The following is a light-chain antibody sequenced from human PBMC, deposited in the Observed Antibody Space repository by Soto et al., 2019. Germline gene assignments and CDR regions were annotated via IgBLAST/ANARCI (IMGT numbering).Light chain of an antibody. CDR3: QVWDGNTDHYL. V-gene: IGLV3-21*02. Sequence: SYELTQPPSVSVAPGQTATITCEGDNIGAKSVHWYQQKPGQAPVVVIYDDSDRPSGISERFSGSNSGNTATLTISRVEAGDEADYYCQVWDGNTDHYLFGPGTKVTVL. J-gene: IGLJ1*01. CDR2: DDS. CDR1: NIGAKS.